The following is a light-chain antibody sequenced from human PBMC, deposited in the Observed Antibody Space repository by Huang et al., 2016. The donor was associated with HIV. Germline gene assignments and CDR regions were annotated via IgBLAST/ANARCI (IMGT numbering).Light chain of an antibody. Sequence: EIEMTQSPATLFVSPGERATLSCRASHSVDSYLAWYQQKPGPAPRLLIYDASTRATVISAKFNGTGSGTEFSLSITNLQSGDFAVYYCQQYNDWPPLTFGGGTKVEI. CDR1: HSVDSY. V-gene: IGKV3-15*01. CDR2: DAS. J-gene: IGKJ4*01. CDR3: QQYNDWPPLT.